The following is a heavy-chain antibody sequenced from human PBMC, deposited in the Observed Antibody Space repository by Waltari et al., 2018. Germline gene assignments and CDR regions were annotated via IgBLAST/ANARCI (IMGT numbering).Heavy chain of an antibody. J-gene: IGHJ6*02. CDR2: IYYSGST. CDR1: GGSISSYY. CDR3: ARDEPPSYGGNPAGMDV. D-gene: IGHD4-17*01. V-gene: IGHV4-59*01. Sequence: QVQLQESGPGLVKPSETLSLTCTVSGGSISSYYWSWIRQPPGKGLEWIGYIYYSGSTNYNPSRKSRVTISVDTSKNQFSLKLSSVTAADTAVYYCARDEPPSYGGNPAGMDVWGQGTTVTVSS.